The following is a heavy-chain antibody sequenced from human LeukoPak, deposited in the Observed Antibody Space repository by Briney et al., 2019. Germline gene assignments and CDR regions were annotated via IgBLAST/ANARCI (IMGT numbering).Heavy chain of an antibody. CDR3: ARDGTPGIAAAGPNCFDP. Sequence: TGGSLRLSCAASGFTFSSYSMNWVRQAPGKGLEWVSSISSSSSYIYYADSVKGRFTISRDNAKNTLYLQMNSLRAEDTAVYYCARDGTPGIAAAGPNCFDPWGQGTLVTVSS. D-gene: IGHD6-13*01. CDR2: ISSSSSYI. CDR1: GFTFSSYS. V-gene: IGHV3-21*04. J-gene: IGHJ5*02.